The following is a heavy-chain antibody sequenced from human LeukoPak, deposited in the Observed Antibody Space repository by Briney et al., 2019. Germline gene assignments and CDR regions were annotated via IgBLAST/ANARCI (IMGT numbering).Heavy chain of an antibody. CDR3: ALGTINKDFYFGMDV. Sequence: GGSLRLSWPPPDSTFSDYYMTWLRKAPGKGLEWLSYISNSGSTVFYADSVKGRFTVSRDNAKRSLYLQIESLRDDDTAVYHCALGTINKDFYFGMDVWGQGTTVTVSS. V-gene: IGHV3-11*01. CDR2: ISNSGSTV. CDR1: DSTFSDYY. D-gene: IGHD2-8*01. J-gene: IGHJ6*02.